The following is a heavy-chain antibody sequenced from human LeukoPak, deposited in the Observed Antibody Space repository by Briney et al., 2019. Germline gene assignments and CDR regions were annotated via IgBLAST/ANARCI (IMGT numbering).Heavy chain of an antibody. J-gene: IGHJ6*02. D-gene: IGHD4-23*01. Sequence: SVKVSCKASGGTFSSYAISWVRQAPGQGLEWMGGIIPIFGTANYAQKSQGRVTITADESTSTAYMELSSLRSEDTAVYYCARTTVDYYYYGMDVWGQGTTVTVSS. CDR2: IIPIFGTA. CDR3: ARTTVDYYYYGMDV. CDR1: GGTFSSYA. V-gene: IGHV1-69*13.